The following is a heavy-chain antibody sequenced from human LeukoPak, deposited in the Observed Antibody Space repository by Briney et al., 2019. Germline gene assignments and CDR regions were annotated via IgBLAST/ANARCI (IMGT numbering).Heavy chain of an antibody. J-gene: IGHJ4*02. Sequence: GGSLRLSCAASGFTFSSYAMSWVRQAPGKGLEWVSAISGSGGSTYYADSVKDRFTISRDNSENTLYLQMNSLRAEDTAMYYCAKDATGYSSGGGYFDYWGQGALVTVSS. CDR3: AKDATGYSSGGGYFDY. CDR2: ISGSGGST. CDR1: GFTFSSYA. D-gene: IGHD6-19*01. V-gene: IGHV3-23*01.